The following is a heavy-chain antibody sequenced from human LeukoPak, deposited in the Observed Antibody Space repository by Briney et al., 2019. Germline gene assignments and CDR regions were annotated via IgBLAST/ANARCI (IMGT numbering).Heavy chain of an antibody. CDR1: GGSISSYY. D-gene: IGHD3/OR15-3a*01. V-gene: IGHV4-59*01. CDR3: AGRNYDFWTDYYYMDV. J-gene: IGHJ6*03. Sequence: SETLSLTCTASGGSISSYYWSWIRQPPGKGLDWIGYIYYSGSTNYNPSLKSRVTISVDTSKNQFSLKLSSVTAADTAVYYCAGRNYDFWTDYYYMDVWGKGTTVTVSS. CDR2: IYYSGST.